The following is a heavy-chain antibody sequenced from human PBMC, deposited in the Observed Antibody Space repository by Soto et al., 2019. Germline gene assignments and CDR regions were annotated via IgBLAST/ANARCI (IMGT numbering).Heavy chain of an antibody. CDR1: GFTFSSYA. Sequence: VGSLTLSGAASGFTFSSYAMSWVREAPGKGLEWVSAISGSGGSTYYADSVKGRFTISRDNSKNTLYLQMNSLRAEDTAVYYCAKHLIWSPLYGMDVWGQGTTVTVSS. CDR2: ISGSGGST. J-gene: IGHJ6*02. D-gene: IGHD2-21*01. CDR3: AKHLIWSPLYGMDV. V-gene: IGHV3-23*01.